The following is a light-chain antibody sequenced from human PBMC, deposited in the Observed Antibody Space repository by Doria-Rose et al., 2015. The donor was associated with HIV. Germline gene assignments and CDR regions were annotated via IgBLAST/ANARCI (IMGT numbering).Light chain of an antibody. J-gene: IGKJ1*01. CDR1: QNINRF. CDR2: AAS. V-gene: IGKV1-39*01. CDR3: QQSFSTPRT. Sequence: DIQVTQSPSSLSASVGDRVTITCRASQNINRFLNWDQQKPGKVPKVLIYAASSLQSGDPSRFSGSGSGTDFTLTISSLQPEDFATYYCQQSFSTPRTFGQGTKVEIK.